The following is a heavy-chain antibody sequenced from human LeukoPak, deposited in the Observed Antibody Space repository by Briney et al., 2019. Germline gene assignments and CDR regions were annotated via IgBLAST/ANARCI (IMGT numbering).Heavy chain of an antibody. V-gene: IGHV1-18*01. CDR3: ATTKYYYYYMDV. CDR1: GYTFTSYG. J-gene: IGHJ6*03. CDR2: ISAYNGNT. Sequence: ASVKVSCKASGYTFTSYGISWVRQAPGQGLEWMGWISAYNGNTNEAQKLQGRVTMTTDTSTSTAYMELRSLRSDDTAVYYCATTKYYYYYMDVWGKGTTVTVSS.